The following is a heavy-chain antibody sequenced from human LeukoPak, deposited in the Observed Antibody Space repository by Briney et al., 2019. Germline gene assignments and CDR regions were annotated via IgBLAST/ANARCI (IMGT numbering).Heavy chain of an antibody. CDR1: GYTFTSYS. D-gene: IGHD2-2*01. CDR3: ARAPIVVVPAAYDYYYYYMDV. Sequence: ASVKVSCKASGYTFTSYSISWVRQAPGQGLEWMGWINAYNGNTNYAQKLQGRVTMTTDTSTSTAYMELRSLRSEDTAVYYCARAPIVVVPAAYDYYYYYMDVWGKGTTVTVSS. V-gene: IGHV1-18*01. J-gene: IGHJ6*03. CDR2: INAYNGNT.